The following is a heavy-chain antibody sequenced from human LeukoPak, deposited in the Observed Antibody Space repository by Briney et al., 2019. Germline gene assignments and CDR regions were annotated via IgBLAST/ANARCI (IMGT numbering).Heavy chain of an antibody. Sequence: GPALLNLPQTLTLTFVLSGVAPTTRGVRVNWVLQLPVKARESLTRLASDDDKFYSTSRKTTLTISNDISKNQVSLTLTNMDPEDTATYSCARMREDASGLFDYWGQGILVTVSS. V-gene: IGHV2-70*04. J-gene: IGHJ4*02. CDR3: ARMREDASGLFDY. CDR2: LASDDDK. CDR1: GVAPTTRGVR. D-gene: IGHD6-19*01.